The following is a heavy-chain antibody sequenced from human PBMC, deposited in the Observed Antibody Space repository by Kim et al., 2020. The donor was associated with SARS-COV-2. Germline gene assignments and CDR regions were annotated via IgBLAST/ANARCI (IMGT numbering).Heavy chain of an antibody. CDR3: ARGDGEGSYYYYYGMDV. CDR1: GGSLSSSY. Sequence: SETLSLTCTVSGGSLSSSYWSWIRQPPGKGLEWIGYIYYSGSTNYNPSLKSRVTISVDTSKNQFSLKLSSVTAADTAVYYCARGDGEGSYYYYYGMDVCRQGTTTTVS. J-gene: IGHJ6*02. CDR2: IYYSGST. V-gene: IGHV4-59*13. D-gene: IGHD3-10*01.